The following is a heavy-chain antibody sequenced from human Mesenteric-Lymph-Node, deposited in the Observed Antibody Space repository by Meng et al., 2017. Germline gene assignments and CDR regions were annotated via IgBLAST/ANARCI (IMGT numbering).Heavy chain of an antibody. CDR1: GGSISISTW. J-gene: IGHJ4*02. V-gene: IGHV4-4*02. CDR2: IYHSGGT. CDR3: ARDPYATGWAG. D-gene: IGHD6-19*01. Sequence: VLLQESGPGLVKPSGTLSLTCAVSGGSISISTWWSWVRQPPGKGLEWIGEIYHSGGTNYNPSLRGRVTISLDKSKNQFSLTLRSVTAADTAVYHCARDPYATGWAGWGQGTLVTVSS.